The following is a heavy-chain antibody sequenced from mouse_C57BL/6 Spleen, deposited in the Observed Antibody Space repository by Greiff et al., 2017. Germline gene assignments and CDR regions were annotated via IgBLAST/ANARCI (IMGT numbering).Heavy chain of an antibody. D-gene: IGHD4-1*01. V-gene: IGHV1-82*01. Sequence: QVQLKESGPELVKPGASVKISCKASGYAFSSSWMNWVKQRPGKGLEWIGRIYPGDGDTNYNGKFKGKATLTADKSSNTAYIQLSSLTSEDSAVSCCASALGWDGDDWGQGTTLTVSS. CDR1: GYAFSSSW. J-gene: IGHJ2*01. CDR2: IYPGDGDT. CDR3: ASALGWDGDD.